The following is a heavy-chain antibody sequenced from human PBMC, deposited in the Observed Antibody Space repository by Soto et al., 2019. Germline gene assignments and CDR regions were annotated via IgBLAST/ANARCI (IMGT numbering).Heavy chain of an antibody. D-gene: IGHD6-13*01. Sequence: SVKVSCKASGFTFTNSAVQWVRQARGQRLEWMGWIVVGSGDTKYAQKFQERVTFTRDTSASTAYMELSSLRSEDTAVYYCARDLQQLVRYNWFDPWGQGTLVTVSS. CDR2: IVVGSGDT. V-gene: IGHV1-58*01. CDR1: GFTFTNSA. CDR3: ARDLQQLVRYNWFDP. J-gene: IGHJ5*02.